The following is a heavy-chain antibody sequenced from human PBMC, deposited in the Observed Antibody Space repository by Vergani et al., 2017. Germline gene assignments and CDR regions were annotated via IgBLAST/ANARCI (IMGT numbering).Heavy chain of an antibody. Sequence: QVQLVESGGGVVQPGRSLRLSCAASGFTFSSYAMHWVRQAPGKGLEWVAVISYDGSNKYYADSVKGRFTISSDNSKNTLYLQMNSLRAEDTAVYYCARDSGGGIAARLYYYYYYIDVWGKGTTVTVSS. CDR2: ISYDGSNK. D-gene: IGHD6-6*01. CDR3: ARDSGGGIAARLYYYYYYIDV. CDR1: GFTFSSYA. V-gene: IGHV3-30-3*01. J-gene: IGHJ6*03.